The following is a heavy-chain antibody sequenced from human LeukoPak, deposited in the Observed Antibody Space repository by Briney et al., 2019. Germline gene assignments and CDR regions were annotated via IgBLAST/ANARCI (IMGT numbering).Heavy chain of an antibody. V-gene: IGHV3-48*03. J-gene: IGHJ6*02. CDR3: ASQGRYNYYYYGMDV. CDR1: GFTFSSYE. CDR2: ISSSGSTI. D-gene: IGHD5-12*01. Sequence: RGSLRLSCAASGFTFSSYEMNWLRQAPGKGLEWVSYISSSGSTIYYADSVKGRFTISRDNAKNSLYLQMNSLRAEDTAVYYCASQGRYNYYYYGMDVWGQGTTVTVSS.